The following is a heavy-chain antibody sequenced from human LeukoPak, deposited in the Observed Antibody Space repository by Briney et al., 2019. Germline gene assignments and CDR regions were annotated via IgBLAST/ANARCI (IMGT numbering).Heavy chain of an antibody. Sequence: SETLSLTCAVYGGSFSGYYRSWIRQPPGKGLEWIGEINHSGSTNYNPSLKSRVTISVDTSKNQFSLKLSSVTAADTAVYYCARGAAFSYYFDYWGQGTLVTVSS. CDR1: GGSFSGYY. D-gene: IGHD2-15*01. V-gene: IGHV4-34*01. CDR3: ARGAAFSYYFDY. J-gene: IGHJ4*02. CDR2: INHSGST.